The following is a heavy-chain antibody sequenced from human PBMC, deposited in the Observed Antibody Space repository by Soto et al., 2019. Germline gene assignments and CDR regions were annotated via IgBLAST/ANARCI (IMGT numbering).Heavy chain of an antibody. V-gene: IGHV3-48*03. Sequence: PGGSLRLSCAASGFTFSSYEMNWVRQAPGKGLEWVSYISSSGSTIYYADSVKGRFTISRANAKNSLYLQLNSLRAEDTAVYYWAGESTGIATAGCRGYWGQGTLVTVSS. CDR3: AGESTGIATAGCRGY. D-gene: IGHD6-13*01. CDR1: GFTFSSYE. CDR2: ISSSGSTI. J-gene: IGHJ4*01.